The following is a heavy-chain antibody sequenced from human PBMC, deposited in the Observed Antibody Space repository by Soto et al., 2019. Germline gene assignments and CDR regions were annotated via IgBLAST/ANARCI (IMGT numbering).Heavy chain of an antibody. CDR2: IYYSGST. CDR3: AGWIQLWDGVIGFDY. V-gene: IGHV4-31*03. D-gene: IGHD5-18*01. Sequence: SETLXLTCTVSGGSISSGGYYWSWIRQHPGKGLEWIGYIYYSGSTYYNPSLKSRVTISVDTSKNQFSLKLSSVTAADTAVYYCAGWIQLWDGVIGFDYWGQGTLVTVSS. J-gene: IGHJ4*02. CDR1: GGSISSGGYY.